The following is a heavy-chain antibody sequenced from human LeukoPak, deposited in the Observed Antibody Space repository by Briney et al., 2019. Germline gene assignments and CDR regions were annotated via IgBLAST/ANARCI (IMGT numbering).Heavy chain of an antibody. J-gene: IGHJ3*02. CDR1: GFTFDDYA. Sequence: GRSLRLSCAASGFTFDDYAMHWVRQAPGKGLEWVSGISWNSGSIGYADSVKGRFTISRDNAKNSLYPQMNSLRAEDTALYYCAKGIVVASLDDAFDIWGQGTMVTVSS. CDR2: ISWNSGSI. V-gene: IGHV3-9*01. D-gene: IGHD2-15*01. CDR3: AKGIVVASLDDAFDI.